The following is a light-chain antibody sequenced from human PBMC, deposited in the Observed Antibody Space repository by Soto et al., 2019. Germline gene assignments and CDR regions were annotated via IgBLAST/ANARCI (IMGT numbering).Light chain of an antibody. J-gene: IGKJ3*01. CDR2: DGS. Sequence: EIVLTQSPATLSLSPGETATLSCRASQSVRNYLAWYQQKPGQAPRLLIYDGSNRATGIPARFSGSGSGTDFTLTISSLEPEDFAVYHCQQRSNWPGTFGPGTKVDIK. CDR1: QSVRNY. CDR3: QQRSNWPGT. V-gene: IGKV3-11*01.